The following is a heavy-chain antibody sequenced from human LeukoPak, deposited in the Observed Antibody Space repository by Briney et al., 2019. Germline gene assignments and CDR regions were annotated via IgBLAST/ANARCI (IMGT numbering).Heavy chain of an antibody. J-gene: IGHJ4*02. CDR2: ISGSGGST. V-gene: IGHV3-23*01. D-gene: IGHD3-16*01. CDR3: AKDGFRLGSAF. Sequence: GGSLRLSCAAPGFTFSSYAMSWVRQAPGKGLEWVSAISGSGGSTYYADSVKGRFTISRDNSKNTLYLQMNSLRAEATAVYYCAKDGFRLGSAFWGQGTLVTVSS. CDR1: GFTFSSYA.